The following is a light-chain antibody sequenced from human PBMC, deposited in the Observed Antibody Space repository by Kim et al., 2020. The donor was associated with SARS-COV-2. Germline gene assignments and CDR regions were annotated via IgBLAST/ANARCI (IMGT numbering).Light chain of an antibody. CDR1: SGHSSNA. Sequence: QLVLTQSPSASASLGASVKLTCTLSSGHSSNAIAWHQQQPEKGPRYLMKVNSDGSHSKGDEIPDRFSGSSSGAERYLTISSLQSEDEADYYCQTWGTGIQVFGGGTQLNVL. CDR3: QTWGTGIQV. CDR2: VNSDGSH. V-gene: IGLV4-69*01. J-gene: IGLJ3*02.